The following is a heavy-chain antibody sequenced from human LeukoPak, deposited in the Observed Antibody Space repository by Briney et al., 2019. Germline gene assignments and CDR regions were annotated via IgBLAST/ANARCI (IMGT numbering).Heavy chain of an antibody. Sequence: ASVKDSCKGSGYTFPSYGISWVRPAGGQGVAWMGWISAYNGNTNYAQKLQGRVTMTTDTSTSTVYMELRSLRSDDTAVYYCARISIAAAGTYYYYYGMDVWGQGTTVTVSS. CDR3: ARISIAAAGTYYYYYGMDV. CDR2: ISAYNGNT. V-gene: IGHV1-18*01. CDR1: GYTFPSYG. D-gene: IGHD6-13*01. J-gene: IGHJ6*02.